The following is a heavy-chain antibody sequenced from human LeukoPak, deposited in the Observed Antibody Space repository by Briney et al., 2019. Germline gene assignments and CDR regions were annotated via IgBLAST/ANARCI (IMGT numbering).Heavy chain of an antibody. V-gene: IGHV3-23*01. CDR2: ISGSGGST. Sequence: GGSLRLSCAASVFTFSSYAMSWVRQAPGKGLEWVSAISGSGGSTYYADSVKGRFTISRDNSKNTLYLQWNIMRAEDTAANYCAKGADYGSAFDYWGEGSLVSVSA. CDR1: VFTFSSYA. J-gene: IGHJ4*02. D-gene: IGHD3-10*01. CDR3: AKGADYGSAFDY.